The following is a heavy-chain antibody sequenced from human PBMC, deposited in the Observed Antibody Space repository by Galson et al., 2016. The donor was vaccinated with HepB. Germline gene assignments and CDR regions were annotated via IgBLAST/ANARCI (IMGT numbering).Heavy chain of an antibody. CDR2: ITASGAVT. CDR1: GFTFSNYA. CDR3: AKGGDGYIRYYDS. V-gene: IGHV3-23*01. J-gene: IGHJ4*02. Sequence: SLRLSCAASGFTFSNYAMTWVRQAPGKGLEGVSAITASGAVTYYADSVRGRFTLSRDTSKNTLYLQMNSLGVEDTAIYYCAKGGDGYIRYYDSWGQGTLVTVSS. D-gene: IGHD5-24*01.